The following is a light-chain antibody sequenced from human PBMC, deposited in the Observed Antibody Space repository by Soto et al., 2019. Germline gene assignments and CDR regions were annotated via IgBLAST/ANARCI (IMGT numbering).Light chain of an antibody. CDR3: QNYNSFSQFT. CDR1: QGISNY. J-gene: IGKJ3*01. V-gene: IGKV1-27*01. CDR2: GAS. Sequence: DIQMTQSPSSLSASVGDRVTVTCRASQGISNYLAWYQHKPGKVPKLLIYGASTLQSGIPSRYSGSGSGTDFTLTTSSLQPEDVATYYCQNYNSFSQFTFGPGTKVDIK.